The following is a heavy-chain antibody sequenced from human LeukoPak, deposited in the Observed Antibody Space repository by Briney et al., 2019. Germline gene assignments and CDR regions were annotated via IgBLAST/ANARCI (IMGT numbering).Heavy chain of an antibody. D-gene: IGHD5-12*01. CDR3: ARDAFLSGSLSPIDY. Sequence: GASVKVSCKASGCIFTNYYMHWVRQAPGQGLEWMGIINTSGGSTSSAQKFQGRVTMTRDTSTSTVYMELSSLRSEDTALYYCARDAFLSGSLSPIDYWGQGTLVTVSS. CDR2: INTSGGST. J-gene: IGHJ4*02. V-gene: IGHV1-46*01. CDR1: GCIFTNYY.